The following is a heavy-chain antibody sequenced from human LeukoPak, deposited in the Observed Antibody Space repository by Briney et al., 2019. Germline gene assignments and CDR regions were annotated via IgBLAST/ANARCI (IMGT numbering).Heavy chain of an antibody. CDR1: GGSISSYY. J-gene: IGHJ6*02. CDR3: ARQYYYDSSGYIYGMDV. V-gene: IGHV4-59*08. D-gene: IGHD3-22*01. Sequence: SSETLSLTCTVSGGSISSYYWSWIRQPPGKGLEWIGYIYYSGSTNYNPSLKSRVTISVDTSKNQFSLKLSSVTAADTAAYYCARQYYYDSSGYIYGMDVWGQGTTVTVSS. CDR2: IYYSGST.